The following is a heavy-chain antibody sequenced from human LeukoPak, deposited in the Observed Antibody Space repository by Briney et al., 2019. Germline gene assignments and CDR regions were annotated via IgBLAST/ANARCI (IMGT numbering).Heavy chain of an antibody. Sequence: SETLSLTCTVSGGSISSSSYYWGWIRQPPGKGLEWIGRIYYSGSTYYNPSLKSRVTISVDTSKNQFSLKLSSVTAADTAVYYCARVYYDFWSGYLDWFDPWGQGTLVTVSS. D-gene: IGHD3-3*01. J-gene: IGHJ5*02. CDR2: IYYSGST. CDR1: GGSISSSSYY. V-gene: IGHV4-39*07. CDR3: ARVYYDFWSGYLDWFDP.